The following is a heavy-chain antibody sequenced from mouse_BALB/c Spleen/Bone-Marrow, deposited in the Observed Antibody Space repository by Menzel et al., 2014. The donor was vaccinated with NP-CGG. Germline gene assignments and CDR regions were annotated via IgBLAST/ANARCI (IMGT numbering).Heavy chain of an antibody. CDR3: ARDKGRVFFNY. Sequence: EVKLVESGGGLVQPGGSLRLSCATSGFTFTDYYMNWVRQPPGKALEWLGFIRNKANGYTTEYSASVKSRFTISRDNSQNILYLQMNTLRVDDSATYYCARDKGRVFFNYWGQGTILTVSS. J-gene: IGHJ2*01. CDR1: GFTFTDYY. CDR2: IRNKANGYTT. V-gene: IGHV7-3*02.